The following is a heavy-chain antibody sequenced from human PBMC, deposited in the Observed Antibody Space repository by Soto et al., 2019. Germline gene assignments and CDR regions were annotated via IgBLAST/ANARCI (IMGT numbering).Heavy chain of an antibody. Sequence: GGALKLSCAASGFAFSSYTMHWVRQAPGKGLEWVAVISYDGSNKYYADSVKGRFTISRDNSKNTLYLQMNSLRAEDTAVYYCARDSSDIVVVVAANLGAPPTGYIIGGIDIWGQGTMVTVSS. V-gene: IGHV3-30-3*01. J-gene: IGHJ3*02. CDR3: ARDSSDIVVVVAANLGAPPTGYIIGGIDI. D-gene: IGHD2-15*01. CDR1: GFAFSSYT. CDR2: ISYDGSNK.